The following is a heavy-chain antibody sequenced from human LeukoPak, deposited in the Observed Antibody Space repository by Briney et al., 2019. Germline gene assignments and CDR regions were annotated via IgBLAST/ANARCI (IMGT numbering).Heavy chain of an antibody. CDR2: ISGTGANT. J-gene: IGHJ6*03. CDR1: GFTFSSYV. CDR3: AKGIRQLGNYYYYMDV. D-gene: IGHD7-27*01. V-gene: IGHV3-23*01. Sequence: GGSLRLSCAASGFTFSSYVMIWVRQAPGKGLEWVSAISGTGANTFYADSVKGRFTMSRDNPKNMLYLQMNSLRAEDTALYYCAKGIRQLGNYYYYMDVWGKGTTVTVSS.